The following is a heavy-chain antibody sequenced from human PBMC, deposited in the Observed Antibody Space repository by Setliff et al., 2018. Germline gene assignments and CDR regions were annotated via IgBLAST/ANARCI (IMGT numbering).Heavy chain of an antibody. Sequence: SETLSLTCSVSGDSISSSSYYWGWIRQPPGKGLEWIGSINYSGITYYSPSLKSRVIVSVDTSKNQFSLKLSSVTAADTAVYYCARLPGYCNGGNCYGYYTFDIWGQGTMFAVSS. CDR3: ARLPGYCNGGNCYGYYTFDI. D-gene: IGHD2-15*01. CDR2: INYSGIT. V-gene: IGHV4-39*01. CDR1: GDSISSSSYY. J-gene: IGHJ3*02.